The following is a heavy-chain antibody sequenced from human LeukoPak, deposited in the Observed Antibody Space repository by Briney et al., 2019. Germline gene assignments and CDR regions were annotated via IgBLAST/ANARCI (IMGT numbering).Heavy chain of an antibody. J-gene: IGHJ1*01. CDR3: STHYFDSSGYFRYFQH. Sequence: SETLSLTCTVSGGSISSSSYYWGWIRQPPGKGLEWIGSIYYSGSTYCNPSLKSRVTMSVDTSKNHFSLNLSSVTAADTAVYYCSTHYFDSSGYFRYFQHWGQGTLVTVSS. D-gene: IGHD3-22*01. CDR2: IYYSGST. CDR1: GGSISSSSYY. V-gene: IGHV4-39*07.